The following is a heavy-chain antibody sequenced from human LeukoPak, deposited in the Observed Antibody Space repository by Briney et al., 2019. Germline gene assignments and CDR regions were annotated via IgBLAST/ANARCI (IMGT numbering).Heavy chain of an antibody. V-gene: IGHV3-33*01. J-gene: IGHJ5*02. Sequence: GGSLRLSCAASGFTFSSYGMHWVRQAPGKGLEWVAVIWYDGSNKYYADSVKGRFTISRDNSKNTLYLQMNSLRAEDTAVYYCARDFAAMATVAWGQGTLVTVSS. CDR2: IWYDGSNK. D-gene: IGHD4-4*01. CDR3: ARDFAAMATVA. CDR1: GFTFSSYG.